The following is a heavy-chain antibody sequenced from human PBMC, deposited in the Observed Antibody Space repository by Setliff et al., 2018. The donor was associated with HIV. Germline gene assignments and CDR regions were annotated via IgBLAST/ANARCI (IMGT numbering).Heavy chain of an antibody. D-gene: IGHD2-2*01. CDR3: ARGRGGYCSSTSCFYYYYGMDV. J-gene: IGHJ6*02. CDR1: GGTFSSYA. Sequence: SVKVSCKASGGTFSSYAISWVRQAPGQGLEWMGGIIPILGIANYAQKSQGRVTITADESTSTAYMELSSLRSEDTAVYYCARGRGGYCSSTSCFYYYYGMDVWGQGTSVTVSS. CDR2: IIPILGIA. V-gene: IGHV1-69*10.